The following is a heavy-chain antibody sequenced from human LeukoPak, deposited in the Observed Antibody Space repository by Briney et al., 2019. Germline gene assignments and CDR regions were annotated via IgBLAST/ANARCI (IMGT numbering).Heavy chain of an antibody. D-gene: IGHD4-17*01. V-gene: IGHV3-21*01. J-gene: IGHJ6*02. CDR3: ARDKVEPNDYGDYGPDYYYYGMDV. Sequence: ETLSLTCAVYGGSFSGYYWSWIRQPPGKGLEWVSSISSSSSYIYYADSVKGRFTISRDNAKSSLYLQMNSLRAEDTAVYYCARDKVEPNDYGDYGPDYYYYGMDVWGQGTTVTVSS. CDR2: ISSSSSYI. CDR1: GGSFSGYY.